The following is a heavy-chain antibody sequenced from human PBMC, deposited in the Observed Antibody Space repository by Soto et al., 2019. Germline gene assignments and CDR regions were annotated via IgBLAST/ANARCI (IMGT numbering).Heavy chain of an antibody. J-gene: IGHJ5*02. CDR2: IYHNGST. Sequence: SETLSLTCAVSDDSITSANWWSWVRQSPRKGLEWLGEIYHNGSTNYNPSLKSRVAISVDKAKNQFSLKLTSVTAADTAVYYCARAPGAISGVVIRNSFDPWGQGTLVTVSS. V-gene: IGHV4-4*02. CDR3: ARAPGAISGVVIRNSFDP. CDR1: DDSITSANW. D-gene: IGHD3-3*01.